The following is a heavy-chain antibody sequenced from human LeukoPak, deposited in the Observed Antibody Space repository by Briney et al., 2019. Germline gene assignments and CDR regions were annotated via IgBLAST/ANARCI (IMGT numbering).Heavy chain of an antibody. CDR3: ARDFSPSVGSTSPNWFDP. CDR1: GFTFSSYA. J-gene: IGHJ5*02. Sequence: QPGGSLRLSCAASGFTFSSYAMHWVRQAPGKGLEWVAVISYDGSNKYYADSVKGRFTISRDNSKNTLYLQMNSLRAEDTAVYYCARDFSPSVGSTSPNWFDPWGQGTLVTVSS. D-gene: IGHD2-2*01. V-gene: IGHV3-30-3*01. CDR2: ISYDGSNK.